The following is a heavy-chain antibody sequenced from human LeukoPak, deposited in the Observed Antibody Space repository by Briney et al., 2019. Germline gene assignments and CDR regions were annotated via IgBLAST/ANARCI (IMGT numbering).Heavy chain of an antibody. D-gene: IGHD5-12*01. Sequence: ASVKVSCKASGYTFTSYAMNWVRQAPGQGLEWMGWINTNTGNPTYAQGFTGRIVFSLDTSVSTAYLQISSLKAEDTAVYYCARPGHRWLRGNWFDPWGQGTLVTVSS. CDR1: GYTFTSYA. CDR2: INTNTGNP. J-gene: IGHJ5*02. V-gene: IGHV7-4-1*02. CDR3: ARPGHRWLRGNWFDP.